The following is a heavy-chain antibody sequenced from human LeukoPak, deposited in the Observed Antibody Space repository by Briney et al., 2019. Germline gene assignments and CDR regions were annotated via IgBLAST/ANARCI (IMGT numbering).Heavy chain of an antibody. V-gene: IGHV3-30*03. CDR2: ISYDGSNK. CDR3: VRNLAVAGTCFDS. J-gene: IGHJ4*02. Sequence: GGSLRLSCAASGFTFSSYGMHWVRQAPGKGLEWVAVISYDGSNKYYADSVKGRFTISRDNSKNTLYLQMNSLRAEDTAVYYCVRNLAVAGTCFDSWGQGTLVTVSS. CDR1: GFTFSSYG. D-gene: IGHD6-19*01.